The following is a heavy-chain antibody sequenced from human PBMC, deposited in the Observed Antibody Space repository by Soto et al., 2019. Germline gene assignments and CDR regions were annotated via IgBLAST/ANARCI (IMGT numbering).Heavy chain of an antibody. Sequence: SETLSLTCIVSVDSITSGTYYWSWIRQTPGKGLEHIGYIYDTGNTFYNPSLRGRLTISIDTSKKEVSLKLNSLTAADTAIYYGATAVQLGAYEESWGKGALVTVAS. V-gene: IGHV4-31*03. CDR1: VDSITSGTYY. CDR3: ATAVQLGAYEES. CDR2: IYDTGNT. D-gene: IGHD1-1*01. J-gene: IGHJ4*02.